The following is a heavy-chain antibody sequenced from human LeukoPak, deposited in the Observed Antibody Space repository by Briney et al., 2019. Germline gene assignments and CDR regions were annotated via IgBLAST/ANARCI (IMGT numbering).Heavy chain of an antibody. Sequence: SETLSLTCTVSGGPISSRSYFWGWIRQPPGKGLGWIGSIYFSGSTSYNPSLKSRVTISVDMSKNQFSLGLSAVTAADTAVYYCARRLAMVSYYSYGMDVWGQGTTVTVSS. CDR3: ARRLAMVSYYSYGMDV. D-gene: IGHD5-18*01. J-gene: IGHJ6*02. CDR1: GGPISSRSYF. V-gene: IGHV4-39*01. CDR2: IYFSGST.